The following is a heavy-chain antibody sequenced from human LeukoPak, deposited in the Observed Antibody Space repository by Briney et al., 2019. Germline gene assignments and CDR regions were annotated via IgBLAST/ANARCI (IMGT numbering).Heavy chain of an antibody. Sequence: SETLSLTCAVYGGSFSGYYWSWIRQPPGKGLEWIGEINHSGSTNYNPSLKSRVTISVDTSKNQFSLKLSSVTAADTAVYYCARGYGSGSYYYLYYYYYYMDVWGKGTTVTISS. D-gene: IGHD3-10*01. CDR3: ARGYGSGSYYYLYYYYYYMDV. V-gene: IGHV4-34*01. CDR2: INHSGST. CDR1: GGSFSGYY. J-gene: IGHJ6*03.